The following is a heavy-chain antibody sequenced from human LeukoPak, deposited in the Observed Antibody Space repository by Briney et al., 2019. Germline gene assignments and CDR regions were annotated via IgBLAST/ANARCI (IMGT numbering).Heavy chain of an antibody. CDR1: GYTFTGYY. Sequence: ASVKVSCKASGYTFTGYYMHWVRQAPGQGLEWMGWINPNSGGTNYAQKFQGRVTMTRDTSISTAYMELSRLRSDDTAVYYCARDRPSSGSLSFDYWGQGTLVTVSS. V-gene: IGHV1-2*02. D-gene: IGHD3-10*01. CDR2: INPNSGGT. CDR3: ARDRPSSGSLSFDY. J-gene: IGHJ4*02.